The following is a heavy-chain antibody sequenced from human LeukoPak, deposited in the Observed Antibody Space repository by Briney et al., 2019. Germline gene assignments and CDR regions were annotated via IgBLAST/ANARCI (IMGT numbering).Heavy chain of an antibody. CDR2: ISAYSGET. Sequence: GASVKVSCKAAGYTLTSYGITWVRQAPGQGLGWMGWISAYSGETNSAQKLQGRLTMTTDTSTSSAYMELRSLRSHDTAVYYCARRLHYYDLSGYHTIADWGQGTLVTVSS. J-gene: IGHJ4*02. CDR3: ARRLHYYDLSGYHTIAD. CDR1: GYTLTSYG. D-gene: IGHD3-22*01. V-gene: IGHV1-18*01.